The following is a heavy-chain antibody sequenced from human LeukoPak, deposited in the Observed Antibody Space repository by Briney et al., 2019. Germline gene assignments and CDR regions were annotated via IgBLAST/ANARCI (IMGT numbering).Heavy chain of an antibody. Sequence: EASVKVSCKASGYTFTSYYIHWVRQAPGQGLEWMGIINPSGGSTSYAQKFQGRVTMTRDTSTSTVYMELSSLRSEDTAVYYCARDPKGSSWYRAEYFQHWGQGTLVTVSS. CDR1: GYTFTSYY. V-gene: IGHV1-46*01. D-gene: IGHD6-13*01. CDR2: INPSGGST. J-gene: IGHJ1*01. CDR3: ARDPKGSSWYRAEYFQH.